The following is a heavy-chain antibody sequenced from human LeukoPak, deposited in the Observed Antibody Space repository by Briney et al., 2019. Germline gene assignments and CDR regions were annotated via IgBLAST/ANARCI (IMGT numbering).Heavy chain of an antibody. D-gene: IGHD3/OR15-3a*01. V-gene: IGHV4-4*09. CDR2: IYTSGST. J-gene: IGHJ6*03. Sequence: SETLSLTCTVSGGSISSYYWSWIRQPPGKGLEWIGYIYTSGSTNYNPSLKSRVTISVDTSKNQFSLKLRSVTAADTAVYYCERLGLDSYYYYYMDVGGKGTTFTVS. CDR1: GGSISSYY. CDR3: ERLGLDSYYYYYMDV.